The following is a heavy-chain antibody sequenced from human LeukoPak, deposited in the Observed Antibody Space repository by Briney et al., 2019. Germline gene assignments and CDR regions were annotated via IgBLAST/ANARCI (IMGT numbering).Heavy chain of an antibody. CDR3: ARDKGGFLEWSPSWFDP. CDR2: IYYSGST. D-gene: IGHD3-3*01. CDR1: GGSISSYY. Sequence: PSETLSLTCIVSGGSISSYYWSWIRQPPGKGLEWIGYIYYSGSTNYNPSLKSRVTISVDTSKNQFSLKLSSVTAADTAVYYCARDKGGFLEWSPSWFDPWGQGTLVTVSS. V-gene: IGHV4-59*01. J-gene: IGHJ5*02.